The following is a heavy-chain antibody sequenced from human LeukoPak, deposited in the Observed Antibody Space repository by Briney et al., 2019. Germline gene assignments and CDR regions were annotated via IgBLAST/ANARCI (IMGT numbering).Heavy chain of an antibody. J-gene: IGHJ5*02. Sequence: ASVKVSCKASGYTFTSYDINWVRQATGQGLEWMGWMNPNSGNTGYAQKFQGRVTMTRNTSISTAYMELSNLRSEDTAVYYCARDLLPATNWFDPWGQGTLVTVSS. D-gene: IGHD2-2*01. V-gene: IGHV1-8*01. CDR1: GYTFTSYD. CDR2: MNPNSGNT. CDR3: ARDLLPATNWFDP.